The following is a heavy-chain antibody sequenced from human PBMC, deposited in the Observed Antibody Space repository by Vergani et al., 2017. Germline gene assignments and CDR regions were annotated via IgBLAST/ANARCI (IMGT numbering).Heavy chain of an antibody. CDR1: GGSISSYY. CDR3: ARSRSPRHIVVVTAIPWYFDL. D-gene: IGHD2-21*02. V-gene: IGHV4-59*01. Sequence: QVQLQESGPGLVKPSETLSLTCTVSGGSISSYYWSWIRQPPGKGLEWIGYIYYSGSTNYNPSLKSRVTISVDTSKNQFSLKLSSVTAADTAVYYWARSRSPRHIVVVTAIPWYFDLWGRGTLVTVSS. J-gene: IGHJ2*01. CDR2: IYYSGST.